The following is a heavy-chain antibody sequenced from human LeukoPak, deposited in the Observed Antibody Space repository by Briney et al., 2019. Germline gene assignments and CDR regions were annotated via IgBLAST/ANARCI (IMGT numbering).Heavy chain of an antibody. CDR2: ISWNSGSI. V-gene: IGHV3-9*01. Sequence: GRSLRLSCAASGFTFDDYAMHWVRQAPGKGLEWVPGISWNSGSIGYADSVKGRFTISRDNAKNSLYLQMNSLRAEDTALYYCAKDMYGSAKGAFDIWGQGTMVTVSS. J-gene: IGHJ3*02. CDR1: GFTFDDYA. CDR3: AKDMYGSAKGAFDI. D-gene: IGHD3-10*01.